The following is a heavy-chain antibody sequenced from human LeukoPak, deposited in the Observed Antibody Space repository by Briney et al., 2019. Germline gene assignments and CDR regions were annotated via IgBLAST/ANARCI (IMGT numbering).Heavy chain of an antibody. D-gene: IGHD4-23*01. V-gene: IGHV3-30*04. CDR1: GFTFSSYA. Sequence: GGSLRLSCAASGFTFSSYAMHWVRQAPGKGLEWVAVISYDGSNKYYADSVKGRFTISRDNSKNTLYLQMNSLRAEDTAVYYCARGQLRGYVGSPIDYWGQGTLVTVSS. J-gene: IGHJ4*02. CDR2: ISYDGSNK. CDR3: ARGQLRGYVGSPIDY.